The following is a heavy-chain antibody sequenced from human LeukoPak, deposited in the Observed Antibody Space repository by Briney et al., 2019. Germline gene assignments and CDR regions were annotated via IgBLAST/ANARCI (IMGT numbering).Heavy chain of an antibody. Sequence: GGSLRLSCAASGLTFSSYWMSWVRQAPGKGLEWVTFIRYDGSTTSYADSVEGRFTISRDDSKNMVFLQMNSLRPEDTAVHYCAKDRSGTYYFDNWGQGTLVTVSS. CDR1: GLTFSSYW. D-gene: IGHD1-26*01. J-gene: IGHJ4*02. V-gene: IGHV3-30*02. CDR2: IRYDGSTT. CDR3: AKDRSGTYYFDN.